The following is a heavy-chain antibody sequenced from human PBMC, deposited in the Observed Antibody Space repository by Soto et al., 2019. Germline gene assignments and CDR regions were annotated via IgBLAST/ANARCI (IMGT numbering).Heavy chain of an antibody. CDR2: IYSGGST. Sequence: GGSLRLSCAASGFTVSSNYMSWVRQAPGKGLEWVSVIYSGGSTYYADSVKGRFTISRHNSKNTLYLQMNSLRAEDTAVYYCARASEYSSSSGDYYYYYMDVWGKGATVTVSS. V-gene: IGHV3-53*04. J-gene: IGHJ6*03. CDR3: ARASEYSSSSGDYYYYYMDV. D-gene: IGHD6-6*01. CDR1: GFTVSSNY.